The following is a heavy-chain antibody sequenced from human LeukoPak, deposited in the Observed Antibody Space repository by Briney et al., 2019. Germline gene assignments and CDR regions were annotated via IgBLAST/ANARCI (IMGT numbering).Heavy chain of an antibody. CDR3: ATKRGGYFDY. J-gene: IGHJ4*02. CDR1: GFTFSNNG. Sequence: GGSLRLSCAASGFTFSNNGMHWVRQAPGKGLEWVAVIWYVGTNKYYADSVKGRFTISRDNSKNTLYLQMNSLRAEDTAVYYCATKRGGYFDYWGQGTLVTVSS. CDR2: IWYVGTNK. V-gene: IGHV3-33*01.